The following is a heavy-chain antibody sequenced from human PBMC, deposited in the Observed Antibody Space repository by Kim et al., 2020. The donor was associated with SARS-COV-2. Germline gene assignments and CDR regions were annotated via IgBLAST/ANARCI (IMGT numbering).Heavy chain of an antibody. D-gene: IGHD3-22*01. Sequence: SNPSLKSRVTISVDTSKNQFSLKLSSVTAADTAVYYCARGYYDSSGYYPRWGQGTLVTVSS. V-gene: IGHV4-34*01. CDR3: ARGYYDSSGYYPR. J-gene: IGHJ4*02.